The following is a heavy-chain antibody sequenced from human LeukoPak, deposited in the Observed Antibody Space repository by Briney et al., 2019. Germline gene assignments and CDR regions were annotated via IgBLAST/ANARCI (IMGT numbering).Heavy chain of an antibody. CDR2: IYSGGST. CDR1: GFPVSSNY. CDR3: ARDPFEY. Sequence: GALRLSCAASGFPVSSNYMSWVRQAPGKGLEWVSVIYSGGSTYYADSVKGRFTISRDNSKNTLYLQMNSLGAEDTAVYYCARDPFEYWGQGTLVTVSS. J-gene: IGHJ4*02. V-gene: IGHV3-53*01.